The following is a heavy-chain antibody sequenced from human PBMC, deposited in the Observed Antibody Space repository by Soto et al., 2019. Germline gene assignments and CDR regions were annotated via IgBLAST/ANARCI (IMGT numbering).Heavy chain of an antibody. V-gene: IGHV4-38-2*01. J-gene: IGHJ4*02. CDR2: IYHSGST. CDR1: GYSISSGYY. D-gene: IGHD4-17*01. CDR3: ARSPLNDYGDYGHPTQYYFDS. Sequence: PSETLSLTCAVSGYSISSGYYWGWIRQPPGKGLEWIGSIYHSGSTYYNPSLKSRVTISVDTSKNQFSLKLSSVTAADTAVYYCARSPLNDYGDYGHPTQYYFDSWGQGTLVTVSS.